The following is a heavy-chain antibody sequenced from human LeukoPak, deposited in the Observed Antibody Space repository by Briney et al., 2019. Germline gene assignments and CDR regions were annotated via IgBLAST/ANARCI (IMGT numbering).Heavy chain of an antibody. CDR1: GGSISSGGYY. CDR3: ARGEKAYYDSSGYYGNYFDY. Sequence: SETLSPTCTVSGGSISSGGYYWSWIRQHPGKGLEWIGYIYYSGSTYYNPSLKSRVTISVDTSKNQFSLKLSSVTAADTAVYYCARGEKAYYDSSGYYGNYFDYWGQGTLVTVSS. V-gene: IGHV4-31*03. J-gene: IGHJ4*02. D-gene: IGHD3-22*01. CDR2: IYYSGST.